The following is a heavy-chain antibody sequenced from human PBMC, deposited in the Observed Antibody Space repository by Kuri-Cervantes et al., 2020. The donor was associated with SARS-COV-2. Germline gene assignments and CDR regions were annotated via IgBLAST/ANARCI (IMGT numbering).Heavy chain of an antibody. Sequence: CSVKVSCKSSGCTFSSYAISWVRQAPGQGLEWMGGIIPIFGTANYAQKFQGRVTITADKSTSTAYMELSSLRSGDTAVYYCARGCSGGSCYGHFDYWGQGTLVTVSS. D-gene: IGHD2-15*01. CDR1: GCTFSSYA. CDR2: IIPIFGTA. CDR3: ARGCSGGSCYGHFDY. J-gene: IGHJ4*02. V-gene: IGHV1-69*06.